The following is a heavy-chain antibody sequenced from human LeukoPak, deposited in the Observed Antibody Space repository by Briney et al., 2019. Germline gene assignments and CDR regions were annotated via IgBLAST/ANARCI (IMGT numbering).Heavy chain of an antibody. CDR3: AKLVAWVDY. CDR1: GFTFSSYG. CDR2: ISDSGSST. D-gene: IGHD2-8*02. V-gene: IGHV3-23*01. Sequence: GGSLRLSCAASGFTFSSYGMSWVRQAPGKGLEWVSGISDSGSSTYYADSVKGRFTISRDNSKNTMYLQMNSLRAEVTAVYYCAKLVAWVDYWGQGSLVTVSS. J-gene: IGHJ4*02.